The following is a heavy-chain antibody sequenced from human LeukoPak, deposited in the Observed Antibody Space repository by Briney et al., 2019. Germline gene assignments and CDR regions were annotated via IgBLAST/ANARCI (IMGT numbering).Heavy chain of an antibody. CDR2: INHSGST. V-gene: IGHV4-34*01. CDR1: GGSFSGYY. CDR3: ARFITMIVVRYFDY. J-gene: IGHJ4*02. D-gene: IGHD3-22*01. Sequence: SETLSLTCAVYGGSFSGYYWSWIRQPPGKGLEWIGEINHSGSTNYNPSLKSRVTISVDTSKNQFSLKLSSVTAADTAVYYCARFITMIVVRYFDYWGQGTLVTVSS.